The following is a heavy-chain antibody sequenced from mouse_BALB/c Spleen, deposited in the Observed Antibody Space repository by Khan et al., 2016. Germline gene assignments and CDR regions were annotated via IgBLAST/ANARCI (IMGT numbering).Heavy chain of an antibody. CDR3: VRQNLRWYFDV. Sequence: EVQLVESGGGLVQPKGSLKLSCAASGLTFNTYAMDWVRQAPGKGLEWVARIRTKSNNLSTYYADSVKDRFTISRDDSQSMLYLQMNNLKTEDTAMYYCVRQNLRWYFDVWGAGTTVTVSS. CDR1: GLTFNTYA. J-gene: IGHJ1*01. D-gene: IGHD1-1*01. V-gene: IGHV10-1*02. CDR2: IRTKSNNLST.